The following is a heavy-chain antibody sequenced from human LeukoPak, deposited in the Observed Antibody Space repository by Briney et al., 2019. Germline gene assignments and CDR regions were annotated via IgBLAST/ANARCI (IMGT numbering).Heavy chain of an antibody. D-gene: IGHD5-12*01. CDR3: ASRIVPSSDFDY. CDR1: GGSFSGFY. Sequence: SETLSLTCAVYGGSFSGFYWSWIRQPPGKGLEWIGEINHSGSTNYNPSLKSRVTISVDTSKNQFSLKLSSVTVADTAVYYCASRIVPSSDFDYWGQGTLVTVSS. CDR2: INHSGST. J-gene: IGHJ4*02. V-gene: IGHV4-34*01.